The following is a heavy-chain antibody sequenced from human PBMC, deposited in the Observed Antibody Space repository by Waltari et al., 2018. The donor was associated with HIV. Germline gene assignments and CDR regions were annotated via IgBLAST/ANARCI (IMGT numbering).Heavy chain of an antibody. D-gene: IGHD3-10*01. CDR2: IRYDGSFE. J-gene: IGHJ5*02. CDR1: GFNFTGNG. CDR3: SKDLLTNIRGGAFDP. V-gene: IGHV3-30*02. Sequence: QVQLVESGGGVVQPGGSLSLSCVASGFNFTGNGMHWVRQGPGKGLEGVTFIRYDGSFESYLRSVKGRFTIARDNSKNIVYLQMNSLRPEDTAIYYCSKDLLTNIRGGAFDPWGQGTLVTVSS.